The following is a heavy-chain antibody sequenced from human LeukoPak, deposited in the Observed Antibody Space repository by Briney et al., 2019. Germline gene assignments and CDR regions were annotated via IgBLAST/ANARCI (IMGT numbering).Heavy chain of an antibody. J-gene: IGHJ4*02. V-gene: IGHV1-24*01. CDR2: FDPEDGET. CDR3: GTLAVAASDSFAY. CDR1: GYTLTELS. Sequence: ASVKVSFKVSGYTLTELSMHWVRQAPGKGLEWMGGFDPEDGETIYAQKFQGRVTITEDTSTDTAYMELSSLRSEETALYYWGTLAVAASDSFAYWGQGTLATVSS. D-gene: IGHD6-19*01.